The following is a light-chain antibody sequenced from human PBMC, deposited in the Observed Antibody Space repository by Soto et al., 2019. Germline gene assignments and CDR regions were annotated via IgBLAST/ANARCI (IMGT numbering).Light chain of an antibody. CDR1: QSVSSSY. V-gene: IGKV3-20*01. Sequence: ELVLTQAPGTLSLSPGERATLSCRASQSVSSSYLAWYQQKPGQAPRLLIYGASNRATGIPDRFSGSGSGTDFTLTISRLEPEDFAVYYCQHYGSSPWTFGQGTKVDI. CDR2: GAS. CDR3: QHYGSSPWT. J-gene: IGKJ1*01.